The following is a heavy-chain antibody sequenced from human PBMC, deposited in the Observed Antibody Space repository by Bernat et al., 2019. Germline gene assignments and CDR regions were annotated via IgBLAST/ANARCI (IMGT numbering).Heavy chain of an antibody. D-gene: IGHD3-22*01. CDR3: TASDYYDSSGYYWDTTYNDFDY. CDR2: IKSKTDGGTT. V-gene: IGHV3-15*01. CDR1: GFTFSNAW. J-gene: IGHJ4*02. Sequence: EVQLVESGGGLVKPGGSLRLSCAASGFTFSNAWMSWVRQAPGKGLEWVGRIKSKTDGGTTDCAAPVKGRFTISREDSKNTLYLQMNSLKTEDTAVYYCTASDYYDSSGYYWDTTYNDFDYWGQGTLVTVSS.